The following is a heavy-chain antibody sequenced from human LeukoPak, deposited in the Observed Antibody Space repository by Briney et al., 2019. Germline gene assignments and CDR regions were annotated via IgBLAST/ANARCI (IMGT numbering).Heavy chain of an antibody. CDR2: IIPIFGTA. Sequence: GASVKVSCKASGYTFTSYGISWERQAPGQGLEWMGGIIPIFGTANYAQKFQGRVTITADKSTSTAYMELSSLRSEDTAVYYCARGYSYAETTFDYWGQGALVTVYS. J-gene: IGHJ4*02. V-gene: IGHV1-69*06. CDR1: GYTFTSYG. D-gene: IGHD5-18*01. CDR3: ARGYSYAETTFDY.